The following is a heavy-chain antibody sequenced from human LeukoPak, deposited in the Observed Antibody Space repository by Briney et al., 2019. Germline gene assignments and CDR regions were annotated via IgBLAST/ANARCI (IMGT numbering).Heavy chain of an antibody. CDR3: ARTRKTARRKDWFDP. D-gene: IGHD6-6*01. V-gene: IGHV1-2*02. J-gene: IGHJ5*02. CDR2: INPNSGGT. CDR1: GYTFTGYY. Sequence: ASVKVSCKASGYTFTGYYMHWVRQAPGQGLEWMGWINPNSGGTNYAQKFQGRVTMTRDTSISTAYMELSRLRSDDTAVYYCARTRKTARRKDWFDPWGQGTLVPVSS.